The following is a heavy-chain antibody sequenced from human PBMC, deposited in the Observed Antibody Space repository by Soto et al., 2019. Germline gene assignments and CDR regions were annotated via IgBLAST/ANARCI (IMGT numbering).Heavy chain of an antibody. V-gene: IGHV4-4*02. CDR3: ATERETSYWSGYDY. CDR1: GDSISSSNW. D-gene: IGHD3-3*01. CDR2: IYHSGST. J-gene: IGHJ4*02. Sequence: SETLSLTCVVSGDSISSSNWWTWVRQPPGKGLEWIGVIYHSGSTNYNPSLKSRVTISVDKSKNQFSLKLSSVTAADTAVYYCATERETSYWSGYDYWGQGTLVTVSS.